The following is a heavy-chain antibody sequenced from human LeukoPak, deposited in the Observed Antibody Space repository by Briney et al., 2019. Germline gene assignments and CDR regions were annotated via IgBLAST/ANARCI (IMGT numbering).Heavy chain of an antibody. CDR2: IYSGGST. Sequence: GGSLRLSCAASGFTFSSYAMSWVRQAPGKGLEWVSVIYSGGSTYYADSMKGRFTISRDNSKNTLYLQMNSLRAEDTAVYYCATSSGYYYVSDAFDIWGQGTMVTVSS. D-gene: IGHD3-22*01. CDR3: ATSSGYYYVSDAFDI. J-gene: IGHJ3*02. CDR1: GFTFSSYA. V-gene: IGHV3-53*01.